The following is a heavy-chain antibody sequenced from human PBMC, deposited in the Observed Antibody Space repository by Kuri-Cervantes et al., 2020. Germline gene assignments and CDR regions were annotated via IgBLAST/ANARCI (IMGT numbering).Heavy chain of an antibody. CDR2: INPSGGST. D-gene: IGHD6-19*01. V-gene: IGHV1-46*01. J-gene: IGHJ6*02. CDR3: ARQAIAVGYGMDV. Sequence: ASVKVSCNASGYTFTSYYMHWLRQAPGQGLEWMGIINPSGGSTSYAQKFQGRVTMTRDTSTSTVYMELSSLRSEETAVYYCARQAIAVGYGMDVWGQGTTVTVSS. CDR1: GYTFTSYY.